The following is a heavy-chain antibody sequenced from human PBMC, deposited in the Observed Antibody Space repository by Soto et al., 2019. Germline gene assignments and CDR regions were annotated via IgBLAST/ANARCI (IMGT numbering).Heavy chain of an antibody. CDR1: GSTFSTWS. CDR3: DRVQSSGCSKIYY. D-gene: IGHD6-19*01. V-gene: IGHV3-48*02. Sequence: PGGSLRLSCAASGSTFSTWSMNWVRQAQGKGLEWVSYISSSSTTYYADSVRGQLAISRDNAKNSRYLQTSILRDEKTAVYYADRVQSSGCSKIYYWWQGTLVTVTS. J-gene: IGHJ4*02. CDR2: ISSSSTT.